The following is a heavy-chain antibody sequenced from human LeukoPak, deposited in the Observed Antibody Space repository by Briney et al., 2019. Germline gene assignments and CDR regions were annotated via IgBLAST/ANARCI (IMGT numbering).Heavy chain of an antibody. CDR2: IGTAGDT. J-gene: IGHJ4*02. Sequence: GGSLRLSCAASGFTFSSYDMYWVRQATGKGLEWVSAIGTAGDTYYPGSVKGRFTISRENAKNSLYLQMNSLRAGDTAVYYCARGYVDTAGEDYFDYWGQGTLVTVSS. V-gene: IGHV3-13*01. CDR3: ARGYVDTAGEDYFDY. CDR1: GFTFSSYD. D-gene: IGHD5-18*01.